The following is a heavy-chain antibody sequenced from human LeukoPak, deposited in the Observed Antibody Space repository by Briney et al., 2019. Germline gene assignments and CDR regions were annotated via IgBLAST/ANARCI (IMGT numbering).Heavy chain of an antibody. V-gene: IGHV1-69*04. D-gene: IGHD2-2*02. J-gene: IGHJ5*02. CDR2: IIPILGTA. CDR3: ARDPTGAYCSSTSCYIVNWFDP. Sequence: ASVKVSCKASGGTFSSYAISWVRQAPGQGLEWMGRIIPILGTANYAQKFQGRLTMTTDISTSTAYMELRSLRSDDTAVYYCARDPTGAYCSSTSCYIVNWFDPWGQGTLVTVSS. CDR1: GGTFSSYA.